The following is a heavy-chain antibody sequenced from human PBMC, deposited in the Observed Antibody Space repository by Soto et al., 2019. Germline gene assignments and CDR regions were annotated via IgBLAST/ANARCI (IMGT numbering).Heavy chain of an antibody. CDR2: INPNTGGT. CDR1: GYTFTGYY. V-gene: IGHV1-2*02. D-gene: IGHD6-6*01. Sequence: QVHLVQSGAEVVKPGASVTVSCEASGYTFTGYYIHWVRQAPGQGLEYMGWINPNTGGTKYAQRFQGRVTMTRDTSINPAYMELRWLTSDDTAVYFCARSLSTIGARPDYWGQGTLVTVSP. J-gene: IGHJ4*02. CDR3: ARSLSTIGARPDY.